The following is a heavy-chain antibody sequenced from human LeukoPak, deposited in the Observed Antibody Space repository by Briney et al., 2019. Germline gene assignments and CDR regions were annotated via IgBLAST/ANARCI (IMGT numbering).Heavy chain of an antibody. V-gene: IGHV4-61*08. CDR2: IYYSGST. Sequence: SETLSLTCTVSGGSISSGGYYWSWIRQPPGKGLEWIGDIYYSGSTNYNPSLKSRVTMSVDTSKNQFSLKLSSVTAADTAVYYCARDKDSSGEFDYWGQGTLVTVSS. D-gene: IGHD6-19*01. CDR3: ARDKDSSGEFDY. J-gene: IGHJ4*02. CDR1: GGSISSGGYY.